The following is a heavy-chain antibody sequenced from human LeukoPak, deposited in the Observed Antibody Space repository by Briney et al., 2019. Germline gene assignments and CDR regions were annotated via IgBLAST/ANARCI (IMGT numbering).Heavy chain of an antibody. Sequence: GGSLRLSCAASGFTFSSYGMHGVRQAPGKGLEGVAAILYDGGKKDYADSVKGRFTISRDNSKNTLYLQMNSLRVEDTAVYFCAKDRSEGKYGDEFDYWGQGTLVTVSS. CDR3: AKDRSEGKYGDEFDY. CDR1: GFTFSSYG. D-gene: IGHD4-17*01. CDR2: ILYDGGKK. J-gene: IGHJ4*02. V-gene: IGHV3-30*18.